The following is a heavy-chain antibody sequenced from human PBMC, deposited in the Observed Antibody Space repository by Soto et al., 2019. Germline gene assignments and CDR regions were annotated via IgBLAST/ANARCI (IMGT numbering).Heavy chain of an antibody. CDR2: INPNSGGT. D-gene: IGHD1-7*01. CDR3: ARERTGTTVWFDP. V-gene: IGHV1-2*02. Sequence: ASVKVSCKASGYTFAGYYIHWVRQAPGKGLEWMGWINPNSGGTNYAQKFQGRVTMTGDTSISTAYMELSRLRSDDTAVYYCARERTGTTVWFDPWGQGTLVTV. CDR1: GYTFAGYY. J-gene: IGHJ5*02.